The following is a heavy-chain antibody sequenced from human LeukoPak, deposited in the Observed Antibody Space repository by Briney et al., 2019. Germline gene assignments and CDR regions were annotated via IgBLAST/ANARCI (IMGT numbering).Heavy chain of an antibody. V-gene: IGHV1-2*02. D-gene: IGHD1-1*01. CDR2: INPNGGAI. J-gene: IGHJ5*02. Sequence: ASVRVSCKASGYTFIGYYMHWVRQAPGQALEWMGWINPNGGAINYAQKFQGRVTLTRDTSRNTAYMEINRLTSDDPAVYYCVKPSRGPYYWFDLWGQGTLVTVSS. CDR1: GYTFIGYY. CDR3: VKPSRGPYYWFDL.